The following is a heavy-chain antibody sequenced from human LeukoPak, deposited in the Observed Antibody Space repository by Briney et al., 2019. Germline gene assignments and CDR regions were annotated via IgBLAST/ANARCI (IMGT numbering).Heavy chain of an antibody. J-gene: IGHJ5*02. V-gene: IGHV3-23*01. D-gene: IGHD6-6*01. CDR2: ISGSGGST. Sequence: QPGGSLRLSCAASGFTFNNYAMSWVRQAPGKGLEWVSAISGSGGSTYYADSVKGRFTISRDNSKNTLYLQMNSLRAEDTAVYYCAKGTRVPGIAARGFDPWGQGTLVTVSS. CDR3: AKGTRVPGIAARGFDP. CDR1: GFTFNNYA.